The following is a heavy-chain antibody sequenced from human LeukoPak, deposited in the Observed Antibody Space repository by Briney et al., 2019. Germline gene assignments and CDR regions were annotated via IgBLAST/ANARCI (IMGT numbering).Heavy chain of an antibody. D-gene: IGHD2-2*01. J-gene: IGHJ3*02. CDR3: ARLQGYCISTTCYGAFDI. Sequence: GESLKISCKDSGYKFTNYWIFWVRQMPGKGLEWMGRIDPSDSYTNYSPSFQGHVTISADGSISTAYLQWSSLKASDTAMYYCARLQGYCISTTCYGAFDIWGQGTMVTVSS. CDR1: GYKFTNYW. V-gene: IGHV5-10-1*01. CDR2: IDPSDSYT.